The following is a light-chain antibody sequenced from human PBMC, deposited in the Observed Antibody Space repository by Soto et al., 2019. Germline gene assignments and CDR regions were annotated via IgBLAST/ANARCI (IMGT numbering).Light chain of an antibody. V-gene: IGKV3-11*01. J-gene: IGKJ4*01. CDR3: QHRSTWPLT. CDR1: QTVSSF. Sequence: EIVLTQSPATLSLSPGERAVLSCRASQTVSSFLAWYQQKPGQAPRLLIFDASNRATGIPARFSSSGSGTDFTLTISSLEPEDFAVYYCQHRSTWPLTFGGGTKVEI. CDR2: DAS.